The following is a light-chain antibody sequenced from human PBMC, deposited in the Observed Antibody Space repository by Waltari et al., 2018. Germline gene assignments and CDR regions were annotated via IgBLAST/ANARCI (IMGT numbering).Light chain of an antibody. J-gene: IGKJ1*01. CDR3: VQGTSWPWT. V-gene: IGKV2-30*02. CDR2: QIS. CDR1: QSLQHTDGKTY. Sequence: DVVMTQSPLPLAVTPGQPASIPCRSSQSLQHTDGKTYLNWLHQKPGQPPRRLIYQISKRNSGVPDRFSGSGAGTNFTLKISRVEADDVGIYYCVQGTSWPWTFGQGTRV.